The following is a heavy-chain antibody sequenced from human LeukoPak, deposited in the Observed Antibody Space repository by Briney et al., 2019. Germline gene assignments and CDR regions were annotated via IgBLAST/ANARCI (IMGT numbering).Heavy chain of an antibody. Sequence: PSETLSLTCTVSGGSISSNKYYWGWIRRPPGKGLEWIGSIYYSGSTYYNPSLKSRVTISVDTSKNQFSLKLSSVTAADTAVFYCATPYSGGYHGLDIWGQGTMVTVSS. CDR2: IYYSGST. CDR1: GGSISSNKYY. J-gene: IGHJ3*02. D-gene: IGHD1-26*01. V-gene: IGHV4-39*01. CDR3: ATPYSGGYHGLDI.